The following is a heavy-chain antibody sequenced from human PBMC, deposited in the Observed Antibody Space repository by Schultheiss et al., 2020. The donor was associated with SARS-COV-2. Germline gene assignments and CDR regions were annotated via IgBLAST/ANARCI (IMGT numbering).Heavy chain of an antibody. V-gene: IGHV4-34*09. CDR1: GGSFSGYY. CDR2: INHSGST. CDR3: ARGGQQLAHYYYYGMDV. D-gene: IGHD6-13*01. J-gene: IGHJ6*02. Sequence: SQTLSLTCAVYGGSFSGYYWSWIRQPPGKGLEWIGEINHSGSTNYNPSLKSRVTISVDTSKNQFSLKLSSVTAADTAVYYCARGGQQLAHYYYYGMDVWGQGTTVTVSS.